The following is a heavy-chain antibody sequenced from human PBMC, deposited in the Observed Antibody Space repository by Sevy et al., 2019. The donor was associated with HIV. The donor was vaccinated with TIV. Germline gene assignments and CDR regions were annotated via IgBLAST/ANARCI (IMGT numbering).Heavy chain of an antibody. CDR1: GGSISAYY. Sequence: SETLSLTCTVFGGSISAYYWSWIRQSPGKGLEYIGYISYTGSTYYNPSLKSRVTISIDTSKNQFSLRLTSVTAADTAMYYCARAPPVRSGDDSLNWFDPWGQGTLVTVSS. D-gene: IGHD5-12*01. V-gene: IGHV4-59*01. J-gene: IGHJ5*02. CDR2: ISYTGST. CDR3: ARAPPVRSGDDSLNWFDP.